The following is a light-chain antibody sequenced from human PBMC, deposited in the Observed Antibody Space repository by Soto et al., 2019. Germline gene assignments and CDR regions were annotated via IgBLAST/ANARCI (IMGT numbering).Light chain of an antibody. J-gene: IGLJ1*01. CDR3: CSYTTSNTRQIV. CDR1: SSDVGGYNY. Sequence: VLTQPASVSGSPGQSITISCTGTSSDVGGYNYVSWYQQHPGKAPKFMIYDVSNRPSGVSNRFSGSKSGNTASLTISLLQAEDEADYYCCSYTTSNTRQIVFGTGTKVTVL. CDR2: DVS. V-gene: IGLV2-14*01.